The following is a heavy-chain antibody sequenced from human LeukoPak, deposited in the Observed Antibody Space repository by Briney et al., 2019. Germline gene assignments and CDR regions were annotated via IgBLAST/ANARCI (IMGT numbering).Heavy chain of an antibody. D-gene: IGHD1-26*01. CDR1: GYTFTGYY. CDR3: AREEVVGATWIDY. Sequence: ASVKVSCKASGYTFTGYYMHWVRQAPGQGLEWMGWINPNSGGTNYAQKFQGRVTMTRDTSISTAYMELSRLRSDDTAVYYCAREEVVGATWIDYWGQGTLVTVSS. CDR2: INPNSGGT. V-gene: IGHV1-2*02. J-gene: IGHJ4*02.